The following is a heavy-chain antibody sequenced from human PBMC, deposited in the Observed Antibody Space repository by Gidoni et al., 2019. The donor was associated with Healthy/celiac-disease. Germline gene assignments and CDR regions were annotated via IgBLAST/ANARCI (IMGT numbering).Heavy chain of an antibody. D-gene: IGHD2-15*01. CDR3: ARDSPDDSCFLPLNLDY. Sequence: EVQLVESGGGLVTPGGHLRLSCAASGFTFRSYSMNWFRLAPGKGLKWVSSISSSSSYIYYADSVKGRFTISRDNSKNSLYLQMNSLRAEDTAGYYCARDSPDDSCFLPLNLDYWGQGTLVTVSS. V-gene: IGHV3-21*01. CDR2: ISSSSSYI. CDR1: GFTFRSYS. J-gene: IGHJ4*02.